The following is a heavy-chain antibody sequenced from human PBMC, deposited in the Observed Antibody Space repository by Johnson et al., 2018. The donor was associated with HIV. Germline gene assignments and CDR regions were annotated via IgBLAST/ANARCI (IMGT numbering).Heavy chain of an antibody. V-gene: IGHV3-11*04. CDR2: ISSSGDTI. D-gene: IGHD4-17*01. Sequence: QVQLVESGGGVVQPGRSLRLSCAASGFTFSDYYMSWIRQAPGKGLEWVSYISSSGDTISYADSVQGRFTISRDNAKNTLYLQMNSLRAEDTAVYYCARDYGDYAHDAFDIWGQGTMVTVSS. J-gene: IGHJ3*02. CDR1: GFTFSDYY. CDR3: ARDYGDYAHDAFDI.